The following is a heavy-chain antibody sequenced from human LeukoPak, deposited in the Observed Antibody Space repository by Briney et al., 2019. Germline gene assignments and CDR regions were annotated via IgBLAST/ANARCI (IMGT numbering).Heavy chain of an antibody. CDR3: ARHARFDSSAYYDY. CDR1: GGSISSLSNY. CDR2: ISYSANT. V-gene: IGHV4-39*01. Sequence: SETLSLTCTVSGGSISSLSNYWGWIRQAPGQGLEWLGQISYSANTDYNPSLKSRVTISVDTSKNQFSLTLRSVTAADTAVYYCARHARFDSSAYYDYWGQGTLVTVSS. J-gene: IGHJ4*02. D-gene: IGHD3-22*01.